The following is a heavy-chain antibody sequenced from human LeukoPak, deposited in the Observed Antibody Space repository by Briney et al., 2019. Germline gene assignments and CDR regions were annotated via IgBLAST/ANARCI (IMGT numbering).Heavy chain of an antibody. CDR2: ISGSGGST. CDR1: GFTFSSYA. J-gene: IGHJ4*02. CDR3: ARVAIVVVVGNYYLDY. D-gene: IGHD2-2*01. V-gene: IGHV3-23*01. Sequence: PGGSLRLSCAASGFTFSSYAMSWVRQAPGKGLEWVSAISGSGGSTYYADSVKGRFTISRDNSKNTLFLQMNSLRAEDTAVYYCARVAIVVVVGNYYLDYWGQGTLVTVSS.